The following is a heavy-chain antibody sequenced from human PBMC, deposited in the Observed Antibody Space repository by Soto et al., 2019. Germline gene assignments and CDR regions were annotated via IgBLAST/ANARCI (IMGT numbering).Heavy chain of an antibody. J-gene: IGHJ6*02. CDR3: AKARGYRTNYGMDV. Sequence: LRLSCAASGFTFSSYAMSWVRQAPGKGLEWVSAISGSGGSTYYADSVKGRFTISRDNSKNTLYLQMNSLRAEDTAVYYCAKARGYRTNYGMDVWGQGTTVTVSS. CDR2: ISGSGGST. CDR1: GFTFSSYA. D-gene: IGHD5-18*01. V-gene: IGHV3-23*01.